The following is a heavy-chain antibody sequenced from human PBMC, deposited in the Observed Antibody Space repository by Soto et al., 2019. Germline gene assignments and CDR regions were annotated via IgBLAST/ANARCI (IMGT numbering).Heavy chain of an antibody. CDR2: ISSSSTI. CDR3: ARLGYCSGGSCPTYAFDI. J-gene: IGHJ3*02. Sequence: EVQLVESGGGLVQPGGSLRLSCAASGFTFSSYSMNWVRQAPGKGLEWVSYISSSSTIYYADSVKGRFTISRDNAKNSQYLQMNSLRAEDTAVYYCARLGYCSGGSCPTYAFDIWGQGTMVTVSS. D-gene: IGHD2-15*01. V-gene: IGHV3-48*01. CDR1: GFTFSSYS.